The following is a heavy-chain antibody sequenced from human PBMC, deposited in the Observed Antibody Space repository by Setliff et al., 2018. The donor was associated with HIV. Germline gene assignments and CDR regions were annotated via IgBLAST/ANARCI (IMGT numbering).Heavy chain of an antibody. J-gene: IGHJ4*02. CDR1: GGSFTDFY. Sequence: SETLSLTCAVYGGSFTDFYWTFIRQSPGKGLEWIGEITHSGTTTYDPSLKRRITISVDTSKNRFSLKLAFVTAADTAVYYCARYSTLTTNFDYWGQGTLVTVSS. CDR3: ARYSTLTTNFDY. CDR2: ITHSGTT. D-gene: IGHD4-17*01. V-gene: IGHV4-34*10.